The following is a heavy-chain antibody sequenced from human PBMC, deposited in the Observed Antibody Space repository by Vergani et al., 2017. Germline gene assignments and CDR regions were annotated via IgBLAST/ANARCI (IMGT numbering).Heavy chain of an antibody. J-gene: IGHJ6*03. CDR3: AREDEAEGRDGYLALAYYMDV. Sequence: EVQLVESGGGLVKPGGSLRLSCAASGFTFSSYSMNWVRQAPGKGLEWVGFIRSKAYGGTTEYASSVKGRFTISRDNAKNSLYLQTNSLRAEDTAVYYCAREDEAEGRDGYLALAYYMDVWGKGTTVTVSS. V-gene: IGHV3-71*02. D-gene: IGHD5-24*01. CDR2: IRSKAYGGTT. CDR1: GFTFSSYS.